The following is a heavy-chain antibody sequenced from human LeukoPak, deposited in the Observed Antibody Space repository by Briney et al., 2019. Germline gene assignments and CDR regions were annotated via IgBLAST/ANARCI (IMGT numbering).Heavy chain of an antibody. CDR2: INAGNGNT. CDR3: ARDGPWDY. V-gene: IGHV1-3*01. D-gene: IGHD5-24*01. Sequence: ASVKVSCKASGGTFSSYAISWVRQAPGQRLEWMGWINAGNGNTKYSQKFQGRVTITRDTSASTAYVELSSLRSEDTAVYYCARDGPWDYWGQGTLVTVSS. CDR1: GGTFSSYA. J-gene: IGHJ4*02.